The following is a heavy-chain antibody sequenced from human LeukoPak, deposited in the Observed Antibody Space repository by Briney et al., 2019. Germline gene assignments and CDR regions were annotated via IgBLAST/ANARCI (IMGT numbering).Heavy chain of an antibody. CDR2: INHRGST. J-gene: IGHJ6*02. V-gene: IGHV4-34*01. D-gene: IGHD2-2*02. CDR1: GGSFSGYY. Sequence: SETLSLTCAVYGGSFSGYYWSWIRQPPGKGREWIGEINHRGSTNYNPSLKSRVTISVDTSKNQFSLKLSSVTAADTAVYYCARGRIVVVPAAILVSYYYYGMDVWGQGTTVTVSS. CDR3: ARGRIVVVPAAILVSYYYYGMDV.